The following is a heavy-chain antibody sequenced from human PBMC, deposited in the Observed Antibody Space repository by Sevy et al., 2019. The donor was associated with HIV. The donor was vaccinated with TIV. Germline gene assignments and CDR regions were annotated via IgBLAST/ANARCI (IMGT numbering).Heavy chain of an antibody. CDR3: AREGARIAQFDY. CDR2: IYYSGST. D-gene: IGHD6-13*01. Sequence: SETLSLTCTVSGDSLSSNDYYWAWIRQPPGKGLDWIGSIYYSGSTYYNPSLKSRVTISVDTSKNQFALTLRSVTAADTAVYYCAREGARIAQFDYWGQGTLVTVSS. V-gene: IGHV4-39*02. CDR1: GDSLSSNDYY. J-gene: IGHJ4*02.